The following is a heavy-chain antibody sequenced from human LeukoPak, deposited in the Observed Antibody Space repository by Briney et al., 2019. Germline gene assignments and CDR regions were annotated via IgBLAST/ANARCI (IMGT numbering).Heavy chain of an antibody. CDR3: ARGLGVLRFLDPFDY. J-gene: IGHJ4*02. CDR1: GGTFSSYA. CDR2: IIPIFGTA. D-gene: IGHD3-3*01. Sequence: SVKVSCKASGGTFSSYAISWVRQAPGQWLEWMGGIIPIFGTANYAQKFQGRVTITADESTSTAYMELSSLRSEDTAVYYCARGLGVLRFLDPFDYWGQGTLVTVSS. V-gene: IGHV1-69*13.